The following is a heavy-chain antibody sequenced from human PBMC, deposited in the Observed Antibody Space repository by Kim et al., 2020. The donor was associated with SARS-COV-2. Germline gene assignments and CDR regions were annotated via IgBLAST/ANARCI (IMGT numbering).Heavy chain of an antibody. V-gene: IGHV4-34*01. D-gene: IGHD2-15*01. CDR2: INHSGST. CDR3: ARGRWRGSPVRWFDP. Sequence: SETLSLTCAVYGGSFSGYYWSWIRQPPGKGLEWIGEINHSGSTNYNPSLKSRVTISVDTSKNQFSLKLSSVTAADTAVYYCARGRWRGSPVRWFDPWGQGTLVTVSS. J-gene: IGHJ5*02. CDR1: GGSFSGYY.